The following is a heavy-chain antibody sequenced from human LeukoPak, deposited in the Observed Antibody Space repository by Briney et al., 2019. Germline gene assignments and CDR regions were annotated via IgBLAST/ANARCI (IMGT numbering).Heavy chain of an antibody. V-gene: IGHV1-2*02. D-gene: IGHD2-2*01. CDR3: ARDSCGSTSCPYYYYYMDV. Sequence: ASVKVSCKASGYTFTGYYMHWVRQAPGQGLEWMGWINPNSGGTNYAQKFQGRVTMTRDTSISTAYMELSRLRSDDTAVYYCARDSCGSTSCPYYYYYMDVWGKGTTVTVSS. J-gene: IGHJ6*03. CDR1: GYTFTGYY. CDR2: INPNSGGT.